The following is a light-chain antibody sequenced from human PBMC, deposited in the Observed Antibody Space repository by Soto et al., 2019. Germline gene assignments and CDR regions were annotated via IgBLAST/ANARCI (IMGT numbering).Light chain of an antibody. J-gene: IGKJ2*01. Sequence: EIVLTQSPGTLTLSPGERATLSCRASQTISIRYIAWYQQKPGQAPSLLIYGGTNRASGIPDRFSGSGSGTDFTLTISRLEPEDIAVYHCHGQLYGVSSTYTFGQGTKLELK. CDR2: GGT. CDR3: HGQLYGVSSTYT. V-gene: IGKV3-20*01. CDR1: QTISIRY.